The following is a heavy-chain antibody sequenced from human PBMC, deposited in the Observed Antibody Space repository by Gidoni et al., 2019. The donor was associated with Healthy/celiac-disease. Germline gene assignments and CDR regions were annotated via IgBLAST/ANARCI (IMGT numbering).Heavy chain of an antibody. CDR1: GGSFSGYY. V-gene: IGHV4-34*01. CDR3: ARWIVGATTANSGFDY. J-gene: IGHJ4*02. CDR2: INHSGST. D-gene: IGHD1-26*01. Sequence: QVQLQQWGAGLLKPSETLSLTCAVYGGSFSGYYWSRIRTPPGKRLEWVGEINHSGSTNYNPSLKSRVTISVDTSKNQFSLKLSSVTAADTAVYYCARWIVGATTANSGFDYWGQGTLVTVSS.